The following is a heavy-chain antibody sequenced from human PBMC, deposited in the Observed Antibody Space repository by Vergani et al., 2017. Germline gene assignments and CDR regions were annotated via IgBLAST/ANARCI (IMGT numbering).Heavy chain of an antibody. V-gene: IGHV3-66*03. CDR1: GFTVSSNY. CDR2: IYSGGST. CDR3: ARDGVIRDNYYYMDV. D-gene: IGHD3-22*01. Sequence: EVQLVESGGGLIQPGGSLRLSCAASGFTVSSNYMSWVRQAPGKGLEWVSVIYSGGSTYYADSVKGRFTISRDNSKNTLYLQMNSLRAEDTAVYYCARDGVIRDNYYYMDVWGKGTTVTVSS. J-gene: IGHJ6*03.